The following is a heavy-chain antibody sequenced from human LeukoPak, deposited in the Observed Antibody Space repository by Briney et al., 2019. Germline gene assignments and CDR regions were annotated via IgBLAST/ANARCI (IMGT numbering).Heavy chain of an antibody. CDR3: ARDGHDPDDAFDN. J-gene: IGHJ3*02. Sequence: KSGGSLRLSCAASGFTFSSYSMNWVRQAPGKGLEWVSSISSSSSYIYYADSVKGRFTISRDNAKNSLYLQMNSLRAEDTAVYYCARDGHDPDDAFDNWGQGTMVTVSS. CDR2: ISSSSSYI. D-gene: IGHD3/OR15-3a*01. V-gene: IGHV3-21*01. CDR1: GFTFSSYS.